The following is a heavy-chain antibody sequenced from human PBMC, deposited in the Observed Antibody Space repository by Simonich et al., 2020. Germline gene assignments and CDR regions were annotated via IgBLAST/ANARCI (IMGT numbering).Heavy chain of an antibody. V-gene: IGHV3-21*01. D-gene: IGHD1-26*01. J-gene: IGHJ3*02. CDR3: ARGIVGASGAFDI. CDR1: GFTFSSYS. Sequence: EVQLVESGGGLVKPGGSLRLSCAASGFTFSSYSMNWVRQAPGKGLEWFSSISSSSSYIYYADAVKGRFTISRDNAKNSLYLQMNSLRAEDTAVYYCARGIVGASGAFDIWGQGTMVTVSS. CDR2: ISSSSSYI.